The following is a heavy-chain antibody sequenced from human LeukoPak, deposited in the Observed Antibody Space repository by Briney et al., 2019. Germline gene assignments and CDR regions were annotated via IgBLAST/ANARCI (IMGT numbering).Heavy chain of an antibody. CDR2: INPNSGGT. V-gene: IGHV1-2*06. Sequence: ASVKVSCKASGYTFTDYYMQWVRQGPEQGLEWMGLINPNSGGTNYAQKFQGRVTMTRDTSISTAYMELSRLRSDDTAVYYCARDLGQTYYYDSSGLDSWGQGTLLTVSS. J-gene: IGHJ4*02. CDR3: ARDLGQTYYYDSSGLDS. CDR1: GYTFTDYY. D-gene: IGHD3-22*01.